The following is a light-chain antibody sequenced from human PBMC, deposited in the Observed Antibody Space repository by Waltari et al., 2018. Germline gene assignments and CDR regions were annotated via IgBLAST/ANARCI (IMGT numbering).Light chain of an antibody. J-gene: IGKJ3*01. Sequence: DVVMTQSPLSLPVTLGQPASISCRSSQSFVHSDGNTYLNWFQQRPGQSPRRLIYKVSNRHAGGPDSFFSGRSGADDTLKTSSVEPEDDGVDYCRQETHWLLFTFGPGTKVDIK. CDR3: RQETHWLLFT. CDR2: KVS. CDR1: QSFVHSDGNTY. V-gene: IGKV2-30*02.